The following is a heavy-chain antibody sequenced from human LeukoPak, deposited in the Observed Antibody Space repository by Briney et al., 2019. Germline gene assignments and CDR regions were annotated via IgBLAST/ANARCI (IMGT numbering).Heavy chain of an antibody. CDR2: ISWNSGSI. CDR1: GFTFDDYA. V-gene: IGHV3-9*01. D-gene: IGHD3-22*01. J-gene: IGHJ4*02. Sequence: GGSLRLSCVASGFTFDDYAMHWVRQAPGKGLEWVSGISWNSGSIGYADSVKGRFTISRDNSKNTLYLQMNSLRAEGTAVYYCASVPNYYDSSGYNDYWGQGTLVTVSS. CDR3: ASVPNYYDSSGYNDY.